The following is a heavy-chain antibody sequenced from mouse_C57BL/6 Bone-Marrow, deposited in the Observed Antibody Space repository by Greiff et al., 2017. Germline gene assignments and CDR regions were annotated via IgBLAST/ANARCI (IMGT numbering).Heavy chain of an antibody. CDR3: ARKESSSYEGAY. CDR1: GYTFTSYW. J-gene: IGHJ2*01. D-gene: IGHD1-1*01. CDR2: IDPSDSYT. Sequence: VQLQQPGAELVMPGASVKLSCKASGYTFTSYWMHWVKQRPGQGLEWIGEIDPSDSYTNYNQKFKGKSTLTADKSSSTAYMQLSSLTSEDSAVYYCARKESSSYEGAYWGQGTTLTVSS. V-gene: IGHV1-69*01.